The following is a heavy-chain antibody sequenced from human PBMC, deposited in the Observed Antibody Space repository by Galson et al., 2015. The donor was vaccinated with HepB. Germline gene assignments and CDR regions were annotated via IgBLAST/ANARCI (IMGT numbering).Heavy chain of an antibody. Sequence: CAISGDSVSSNSAAWNWIRQSPSRGLEWLGRTYYRSKWSNGYAVSVKSRIIIKPDTSKNQFSLQLNSVTPEDTAVYYCARKSSIAEAFEIWGQGTMVTVSS. CDR2: TYYRSKWSN. V-gene: IGHV6-1*01. D-gene: IGHD6-6*01. CDR3: ARKSSIAEAFEI. J-gene: IGHJ3*02. CDR1: GDSVSSNSAA.